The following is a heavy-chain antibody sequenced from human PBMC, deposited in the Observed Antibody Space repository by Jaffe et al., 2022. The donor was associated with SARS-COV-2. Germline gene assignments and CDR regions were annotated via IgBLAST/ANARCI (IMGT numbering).Heavy chain of an antibody. CDR1: GYSFTSYW. V-gene: IGHV5-51*01. Sequence: EVQLVQSGAEVKKPGESLKISCKGSGYSFTSYWIGWVRQMPGKGLEWMGIIYPGDSDTRYSPSFQGQVTISADKSISTAYLQWSSLKASDTAMYYCARAAEWELNPEPFDPWGQGTLVTVSS. D-gene: IGHD1-26*01. J-gene: IGHJ5*02. CDR3: ARAAEWELNPEPFDP. CDR2: IYPGDSDT.